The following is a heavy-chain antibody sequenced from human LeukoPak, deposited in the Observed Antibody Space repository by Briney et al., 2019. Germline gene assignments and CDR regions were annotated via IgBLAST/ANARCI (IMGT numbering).Heavy chain of an antibody. D-gene: IGHD2-2*01. CDR3: ARVHTAYQQLRDY. V-gene: IGHV4-34*01. CDR2: INHSGST. CDR1: GGSFSGYY. Sequence: PSETLSLTCAVYGGSFSGYYWSWIRQPPGKGLEWIGEINHSGSTNYNPSLKSRVTISVDTSKNQFSLKLSSVTAADTAVYYCARVHTAYQQLRDYWGQGTLVTVSS. J-gene: IGHJ4*02.